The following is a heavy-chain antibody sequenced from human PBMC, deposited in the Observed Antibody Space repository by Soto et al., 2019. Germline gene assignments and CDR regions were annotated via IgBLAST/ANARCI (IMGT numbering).Heavy chain of an antibody. D-gene: IGHD2-2*01. CDR2: ISYDGSNK. CDR3: ARELTHIVVVPAASLSYYYYGMDV. Sequence: PXGSLLLSCAASGFTFSSYAMHWVRQAPGKGLEWVAVISYDGSNKYYADSVKGRFTISRDNSKNTLYLQMNSLRAEDTAVYYCARELTHIVVVPAASLSYYYYGMDVWGQGTTVTVSS. V-gene: IGHV3-30-3*01. J-gene: IGHJ6*02. CDR1: GFTFSSYA.